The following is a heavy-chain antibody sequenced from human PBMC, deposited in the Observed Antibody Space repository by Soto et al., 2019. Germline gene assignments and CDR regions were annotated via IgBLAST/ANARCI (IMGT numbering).Heavy chain of an antibody. Sequence: AAVKVSCKASGYTFTSYAMHWVRQAPGQRLEWMGWINAGNGNTKYSQKFQGRVTITRDTSASTAYMELSSLRSEDTAVYYCARDWEDYGDSYYYYGMDVWGQGTTVTVSS. D-gene: IGHD4-17*01. J-gene: IGHJ6*02. CDR1: GYTFTSYA. CDR3: ARDWEDYGDSYYYYGMDV. V-gene: IGHV1-3*01. CDR2: INAGNGNT.